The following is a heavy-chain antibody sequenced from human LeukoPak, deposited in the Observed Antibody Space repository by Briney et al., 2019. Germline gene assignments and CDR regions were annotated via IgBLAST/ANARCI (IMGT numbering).Heavy chain of an antibody. CDR2: IRGSGGGA. CDR1: GFIFSKYW. V-gene: IGHV3-23*01. D-gene: IGHD3-10*01. CDR3: AKRGVVIRVFLVGFHKEAYYFDS. J-gene: IGHJ4*02. Sequence: GVSLRLSCTASGFIFSKYWMTWVRQPPGKGLEWVAGIRGSGGGAQYADSVKGRFTISRDNAKNRLYLHMNSLRAEGTAMYFCAKRGVVIRVFLVGFHKEAYYFDSWGQGVLVTVSS.